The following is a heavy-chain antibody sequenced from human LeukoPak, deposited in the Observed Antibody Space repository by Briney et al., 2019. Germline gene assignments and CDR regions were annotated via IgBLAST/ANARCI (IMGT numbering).Heavy chain of an antibody. CDR3: ARDSCPRGWCTAMVRMGAFDY. CDR1: GYTFTDYY. CDR2: ISAYNGNT. Sequence: GASVKVSCKASGYTFTDYYMHWVRQAPGQGLEWMGWISAYNGNTNYAQKLQGRVTMTTDTSTSTAYMELRSLRSDDTAVYYCARDSCPRGWCTAMVRMGAFDYWGQGTLVTVSS. V-gene: IGHV1-18*04. J-gene: IGHJ4*02. D-gene: IGHD5-18*01.